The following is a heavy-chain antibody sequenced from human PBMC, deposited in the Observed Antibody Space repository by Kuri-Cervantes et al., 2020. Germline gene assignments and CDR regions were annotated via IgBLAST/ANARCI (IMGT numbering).Heavy chain of an antibody. J-gene: IGHJ4*02. Sequence: SETLSLTCTVSGGSISIDYWSWIRQPDGKGLEWIGRIYTSGSTNYNPSLKSRVTMSVDTSKNQFSLKLSSVTAADTAVYYCARVGRTAPDYWGQGTLVTVSS. CDR1: GGSISIDY. CDR3: ARVGRTAPDY. CDR2: IYTSGST. V-gene: IGHV4-4*07.